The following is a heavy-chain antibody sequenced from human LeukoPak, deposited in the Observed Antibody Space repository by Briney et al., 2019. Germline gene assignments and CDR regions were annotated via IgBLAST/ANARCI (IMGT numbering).Heavy chain of an antibody. D-gene: IGHD2-15*01. Sequence: SGPTLVNPTQTLTLTCTISGFSLTTSGMCVSWIRQPPGKALEWLALIDWDDDKYYSTSLKTRLTISKDTSKNQVVLTMTNMDPVDTATYYCVRGGNPRYYFDYWGQGTLVTVSS. J-gene: IGHJ4*02. V-gene: IGHV2-70*01. CDR3: VRGGNPRYYFDY. CDR1: GFSLTTSGMC. CDR2: IDWDDDK.